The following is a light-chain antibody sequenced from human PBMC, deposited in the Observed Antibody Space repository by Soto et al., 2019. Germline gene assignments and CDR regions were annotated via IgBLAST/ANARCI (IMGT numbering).Light chain of an antibody. J-gene: IGLJ1*01. V-gene: IGLV1-40*01. CDR1: SSNIGAGRD. CDR3: QSYDNSLSAYV. Sequence: QSALTQPPSVSGAPGQRVTVSCTGSSSNIGAGRDVHWYQQVPGTAPKLLIYGNNNRPSGVPDRFSGSKSGTSVSLAITGLQAEDEADYYCQSYDNSLSAYVFGTGTKLTVL. CDR2: GNN.